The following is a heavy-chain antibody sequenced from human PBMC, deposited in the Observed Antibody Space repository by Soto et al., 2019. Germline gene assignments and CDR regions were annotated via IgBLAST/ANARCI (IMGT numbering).Heavy chain of an antibody. CDR2: IYPGDSDT. J-gene: IGHJ5*02. CDR1: W. Sequence: WIGWVRQMPGKGLEWMGIIYPGDSDTRYSPSFQGQVTISADKSISTAYLQWSSLKASDTAMYYCAGLAAGTHWFDPWGQGTLVTVSS. D-gene: IGHD6-13*01. V-gene: IGHV5-51*01. CDR3: AGLAAGTHWFDP.